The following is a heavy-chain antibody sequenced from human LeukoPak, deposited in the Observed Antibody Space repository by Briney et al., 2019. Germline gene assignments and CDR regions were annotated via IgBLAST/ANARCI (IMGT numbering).Heavy chain of an antibody. CDR2: IIPIFGTA. J-gene: IGHJ6*03. D-gene: IGHD6-13*01. CDR1: GYTFTGYY. CDR3: ARGAAAVNYYYYYMDV. Sequence: SVKVSCKASGYTFTGYYMHWVRQAPGQGLEWMGWIIPIFGTANYAQKFQGRVTITTDESTSTAYMELSSLRSEDTAVYYCARGAAAVNYYYYYMDVWGKGTTVTVSS. V-gene: IGHV1-69*05.